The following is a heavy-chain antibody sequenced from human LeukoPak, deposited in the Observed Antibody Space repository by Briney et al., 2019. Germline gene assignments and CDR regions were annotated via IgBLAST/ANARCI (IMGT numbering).Heavy chain of an antibody. V-gene: IGHV4-39*01. D-gene: IGHD2-2*01. Sequence: SETLSLTCTVSGGSISSSSYLWGWIRQPPGKGLDWIGSIYYSGSTYYNPSLKSRVTMSVDTSKNQFSLKLRSVTAADTAVYYCARGGREYCTSTSCYYYFDYWGQGTLVTVSS. CDR3: ARGGREYCTSTSCYYYFDY. CDR2: IYYSGST. CDR1: GGSISSSSYL. J-gene: IGHJ4*02.